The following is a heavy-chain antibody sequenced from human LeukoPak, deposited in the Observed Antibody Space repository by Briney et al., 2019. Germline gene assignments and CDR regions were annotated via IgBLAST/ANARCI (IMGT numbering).Heavy chain of an antibody. CDR3: ARATYYFDGSGYYYAGHIDY. CDR2: IYTSGST. Sequence: SETLSLTCTVSGGSISSYYWSWIRQPPGKGLEWIGYIYTSGSTNYNPSLKSRVTISVDTSNNQFSLKLSSVTDADTAVYYCARATYYFDGSGYYYAGHIDYWGQGTLVTVSS. D-gene: IGHD3-22*01. CDR1: GGSISSYY. V-gene: IGHV4-4*09. J-gene: IGHJ4*02.